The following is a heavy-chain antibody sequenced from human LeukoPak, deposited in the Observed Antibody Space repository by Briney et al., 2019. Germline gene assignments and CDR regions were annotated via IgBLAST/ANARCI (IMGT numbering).Heavy chain of an antibody. J-gene: IGHJ2*01. CDR3: ASSRDLYQDAFTSYWYFDV. Sequence: TSETLSLTCAVYGASFRAHYWAWIRQAPGKGLEWIGEINDSGHARYNASLKSRVTMSVETSKNQFSLKTKSVTAADTAVYYCASSRDLYQDAFTSYWYFDVWGRGSLVTVSS. D-gene: IGHD3-16*01. V-gene: IGHV4-34*01. CDR2: INDSGHA. CDR1: GASFRAHY.